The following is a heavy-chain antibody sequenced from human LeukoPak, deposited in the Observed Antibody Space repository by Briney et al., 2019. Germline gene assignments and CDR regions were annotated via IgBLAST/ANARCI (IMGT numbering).Heavy chain of an antibody. CDR3: TRDSGTYNWFDP. V-gene: IGHV3-73*01. Sequence: GGSLRLSCAASGFTFSGSAIHWVRQSSGKGLEWVGQIGKKDKGYATATAYAASVKGRFTISRDDSINTAYLQMKSMKTEDTALYYCTRDSGTYNWFDPWGQGTLVTVSS. CDR1: GFTFSGSA. CDR2: IGKKDKGYATAT. D-gene: IGHD1-26*01. J-gene: IGHJ5*02.